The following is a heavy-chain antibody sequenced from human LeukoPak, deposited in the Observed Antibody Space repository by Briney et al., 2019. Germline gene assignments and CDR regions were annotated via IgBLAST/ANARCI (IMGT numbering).Heavy chain of an antibody. D-gene: IGHD2-8*01. Sequence: SVKVSCKDSRGTFSSYAISWVRQAPGQGLEWMGGIIPIFGTANYAQKFQGRVTITADESTSTAYMELSSLRSEDTAVYYCAREGGVVLMVYAPNTGWFDPWGQGTLVTVSS. CDR1: RGTFSSYA. CDR2: IIPIFGTA. CDR3: AREGGVVLMVYAPNTGWFDP. J-gene: IGHJ5*02. V-gene: IGHV1-69*13.